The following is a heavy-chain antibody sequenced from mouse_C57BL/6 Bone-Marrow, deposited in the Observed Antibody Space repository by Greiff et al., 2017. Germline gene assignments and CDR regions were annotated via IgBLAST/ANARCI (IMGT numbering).Heavy chain of an antibody. J-gene: IGHJ1*03. CDR2: IYPGSGST. Sequence: QVQLQQSGAELVKPGASVKMSCKASGYTFTSYWITWVKQRPGQGLEWIGDIYPGSGSTNYNEKFKSKATLTVDTSSSAAYMQLSSLTSEDAAVYYCARPYYSNYWYFDVWGTGTTVTVSS. D-gene: IGHD2-5*01. CDR3: ARPYYSNYWYFDV. CDR1: GYTFTSYW. V-gene: IGHV1-55*01.